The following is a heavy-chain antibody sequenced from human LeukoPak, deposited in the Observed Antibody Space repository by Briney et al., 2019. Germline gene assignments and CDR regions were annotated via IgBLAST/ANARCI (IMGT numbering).Heavy chain of an antibody. V-gene: IGHV1-8*01. CDR1: GYTFTSYD. CDR2: MNPNSGNT. J-gene: IGHJ5*02. CDR3: ARVNTDKLYNWFDP. Sequence: ASVRVSCKASGYTFTSYDINWVRQATGQGLEWMGWMNPNSGNTGYAQKFQGRVTMTRNTSISTAYMELSSLRSEDTAVYYCARVNTDKLYNWFDPWGQGTLVTVSS.